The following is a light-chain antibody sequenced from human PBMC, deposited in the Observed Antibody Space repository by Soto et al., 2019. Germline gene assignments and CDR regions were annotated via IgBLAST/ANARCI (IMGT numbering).Light chain of an antibody. CDR1: TSDVGTYNS. CDR3: CSYAGSYTYV. Sequence: QSALTPPPSLSGSPGQSVTISCTGITSDVGTYNSVSWYQQPPGTAPKLMIYDVSKRPSGVPDRFSGSKSGNTASLTISGLQAEDEADYYCCSYAGSYTYVFGTGTKVTVL. V-gene: IGLV2-11*01. J-gene: IGLJ1*01. CDR2: DVS.